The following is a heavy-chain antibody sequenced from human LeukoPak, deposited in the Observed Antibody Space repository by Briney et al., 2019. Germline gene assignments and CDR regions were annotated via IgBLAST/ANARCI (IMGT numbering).Heavy chain of an antibody. CDR1: GFTFSNYA. CDR2: IINSGGST. J-gene: IGHJ4*02. V-gene: IGHV3-23*01. CDR3: AKDIYGDYGGLDY. Sequence: GGSLRLSCAASGFTFSNYAMNWVRQAPGKGLEWVSTIINSGGSTYYADSVKGRFTISRDSSKNTLYLQMNSLRDEDTAVYYCAKDIYGDYGGLDYWGQGTLATVSS. D-gene: IGHD4-17*01.